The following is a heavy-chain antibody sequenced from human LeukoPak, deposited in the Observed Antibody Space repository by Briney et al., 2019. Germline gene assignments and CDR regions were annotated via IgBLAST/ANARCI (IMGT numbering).Heavy chain of an antibody. Sequence: GGSLRLSCAASGFTFSSYAMSWVRQAPGRGLEWVSGISGSGGSTYYADSVKGRFTIARDNSKNTLYLQMNSLRAEDTAVYYCAKGHGGLDYWGQGTLVAVSS. CDR1: GFTFSSYA. J-gene: IGHJ4*02. CDR3: AKGHGGLDY. V-gene: IGHV3-23*01. D-gene: IGHD2-15*01. CDR2: ISGSGGST.